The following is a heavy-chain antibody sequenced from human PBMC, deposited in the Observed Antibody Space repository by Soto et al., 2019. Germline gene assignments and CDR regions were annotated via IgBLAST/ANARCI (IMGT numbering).Heavy chain of an antibody. V-gene: IGHV1-8*01. Sequence: ASVKVSCKASGYTFTSYDINWVRQATGQGLEWMGWMNPNSGNTGYAQKFQGRVTMTRNTSISTAYMELSSLRSEDTALYYCARSYVQSRPIDYWGQGTLVTVSS. CDR3: ARSYVQSRPIDY. D-gene: IGHD3-10*02. J-gene: IGHJ4*02. CDR1: GYTFTSYD. CDR2: MNPNSGNT.